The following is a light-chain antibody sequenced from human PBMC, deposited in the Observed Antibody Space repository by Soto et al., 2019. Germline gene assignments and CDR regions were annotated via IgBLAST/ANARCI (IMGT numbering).Light chain of an antibody. V-gene: IGLV7-43*01. CDR1: TGDITSGHY. CDR2: STR. CDR3: LLYYVSAQEV. J-gene: IGLJ2*01. Sequence: QTVVTQEPSLTVSPGATVNLTCASSTGDITSGHYPKWFQQKTGQAPRALIYSTRNRHDWTPARLSGSLLGGKASLTLSGVQPEDEAVYYCLLYYVSAQEVFGVGTKLTVL.